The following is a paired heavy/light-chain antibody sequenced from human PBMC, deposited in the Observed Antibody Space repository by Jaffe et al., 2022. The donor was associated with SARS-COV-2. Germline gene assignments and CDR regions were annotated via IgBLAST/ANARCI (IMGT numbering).Heavy chain of an antibody. Sequence: QVQLVESGGGLVKPGGSLRLSCAASGFTFSDYYMSWIRQAPGKGLEWVSYISSSGSTIYYADSVKGRFTISRDNAKNSLYLQMNSLRAEDTAVYYCARVDFEYSSSPFDYWGQGTLVTVSS. D-gene: IGHD6-6*01. CDR2: ISSSGSTI. V-gene: IGHV3-11*01. CDR1: GFTFSDYY. CDR3: ARVDFEYSSSPFDY. J-gene: IGHJ4*02.
Light chain of an antibody. Sequence: SYELTQPPSVSVSPGQTASITCSGDKLGDKYACWYQQKPGQSPVLVIYQDSKRPSGIPERFSGSNSGNTATLTISGTQAMDEADYYCQAWDSSTACVFGTGTKVTVL. V-gene: IGLV3-1*01. CDR1: KLGDKY. J-gene: IGLJ1*01. CDR3: QAWDSSTACV. CDR2: QDS.